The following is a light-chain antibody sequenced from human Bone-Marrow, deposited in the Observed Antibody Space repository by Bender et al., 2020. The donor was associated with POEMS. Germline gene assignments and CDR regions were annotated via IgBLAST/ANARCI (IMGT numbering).Light chain of an antibody. CDR2: YDD. CDR1: SSNIGNHG. J-gene: IGLJ3*02. Sequence: QSVVTQPPSLSEAPRQRVTISCSGSSSNIGNHGVNWYQQLPGEAPKLLIYYDDLLTPGVSDRFSASKSGTSASLASSELQSEDGAINYCSAWDDSVGGWVFGGGTKLTVL. CDR3: SAWDDSVGGWV. V-gene: IGLV1-36*01.